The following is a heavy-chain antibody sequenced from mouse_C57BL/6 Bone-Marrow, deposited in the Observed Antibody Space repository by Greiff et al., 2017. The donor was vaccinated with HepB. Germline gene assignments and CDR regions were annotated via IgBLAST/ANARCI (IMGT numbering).Heavy chain of an antibody. D-gene: IGHD2-4*01. Sequence: QVQLQQPGAELVRPGTSVKLSCKASGYTFTSYWMHWVKQRPGQGLEWIGVIDPSDSYTNYNQKFKGKATLTVDTSSSTAYMQLSSLTSEDSAVYYCARHDSHYAMDYWGQGTSVTVSS. CDR1: GYTFTSYW. CDR3: ARHDSHYAMDY. V-gene: IGHV1-59*01. J-gene: IGHJ4*01. CDR2: IDPSDSYT.